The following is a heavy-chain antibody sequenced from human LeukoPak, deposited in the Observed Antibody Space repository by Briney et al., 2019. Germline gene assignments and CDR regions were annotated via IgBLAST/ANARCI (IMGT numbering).Heavy chain of an antibody. CDR1: GFAFSSYV. D-gene: IGHD6-19*01. Sequence: GGSLRLSCEVSGFAFSSYVMSWVRQAPGNGLEWVSAIDSNGVTTNYADSVKGRFTISRDNSKNTLYLQLSSLRAEDTAVYYCAQGYSSGWYPYWGQGSLVSVSS. V-gene: IGHV3-23*01. J-gene: IGHJ4*02. CDR3: AQGYSSGWYPY. CDR2: IDSNGVTT.